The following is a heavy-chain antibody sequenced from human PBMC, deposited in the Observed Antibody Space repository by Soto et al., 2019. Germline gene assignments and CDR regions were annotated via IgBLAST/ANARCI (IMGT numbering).Heavy chain of an antibody. CDR2: IYYSGST. CDR1: GGSISSGAYY. CDR3: ARDAVDCSGGSCQYWYFDL. Sequence: PSETLSLTCTVSGGSISSGAYYWSWIRQHSGKGLEWIGYIYYSGSTYYNPSLKSRVTISVDTSKNQFSLKLSSVTAADTAVYYCARDAVDCSGGSCQYWYFDLWGRGTLVTVSS. D-gene: IGHD2-15*01. V-gene: IGHV4-31*03. J-gene: IGHJ2*01.